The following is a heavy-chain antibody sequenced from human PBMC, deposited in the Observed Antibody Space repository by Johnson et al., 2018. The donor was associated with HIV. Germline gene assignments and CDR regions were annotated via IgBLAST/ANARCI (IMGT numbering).Heavy chain of an antibody. Sequence: VQLVESGGGLVKPGGSLRLSCAASGFTFSDYYMNWVRQAPGKGLEWVSVLYSGGSTYYADSVKGRFTISRDNSKNTLYLQMNSLRAEDTAVYYCAKHSSGYRDAFDIWGQGTMVTVSS. CDR1: GFTFSDYY. CDR3: AKHSSGYRDAFDI. V-gene: IGHV3-66*04. J-gene: IGHJ3*02. D-gene: IGHD3-22*01. CDR2: LYSGGST.